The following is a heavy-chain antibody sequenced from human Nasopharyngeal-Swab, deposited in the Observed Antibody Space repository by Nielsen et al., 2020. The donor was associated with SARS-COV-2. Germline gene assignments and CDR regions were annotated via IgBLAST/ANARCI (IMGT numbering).Heavy chain of an antibody. V-gene: IGHV4-59*11. J-gene: IGHJ4*02. CDR3: ARGGAGSHWRYYIDY. CDR1: GASISSQY. D-gene: IGHD2-8*02. Sequence: SETLSLTCFVSGASISSQYWTWLRQPPGKGLEWVGYIYDSGVTEYNPSLQSRVTISVDKSKNQFSLRLSSVSAADTAIYYCARGGAGSHWRYYIDYWGQGTLVTSPQ. CDR2: IYDSGVT.